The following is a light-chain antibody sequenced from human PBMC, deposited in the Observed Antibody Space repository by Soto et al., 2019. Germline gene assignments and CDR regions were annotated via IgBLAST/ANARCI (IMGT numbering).Light chain of an antibody. CDR1: SSNIGAGYD. Sequence: QSVLTQPPSVSGAPGQRVTISCTGSSSNIGAGYDVHWYHQLPGTAPTLLVSTDNHRPSGVPDRLSASKSGASASLAITGLQAEDEAHYYCQSYAKTLTAYVFGTGTKLTVL. V-gene: IGLV1-40*01. CDR2: TDN. CDR3: QSYAKTLTAYV. J-gene: IGLJ1*01.